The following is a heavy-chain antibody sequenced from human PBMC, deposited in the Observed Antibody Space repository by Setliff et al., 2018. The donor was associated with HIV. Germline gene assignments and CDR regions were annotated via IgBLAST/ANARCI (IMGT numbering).Heavy chain of an antibody. Sequence: GGSLRLSCAASGLTFSNYWMHWVRQAPGKGLEWVSCISTSGNFIYYADSVKGRFTVSRDNAKNSLYLQMNSLRAGDTAVYYCLRGGSFGDIPNCWGQGTLVTVSS. CDR3: LRGGSFGDIPNC. J-gene: IGHJ4*02. D-gene: IGHD4-17*01. CDR2: ISTSGNFI. V-gene: IGHV3-21*06. CDR1: GLTFSNYW.